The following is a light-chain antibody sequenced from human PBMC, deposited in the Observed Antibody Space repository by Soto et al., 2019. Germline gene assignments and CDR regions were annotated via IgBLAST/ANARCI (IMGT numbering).Light chain of an antibody. CDR2: GAS. CDR1: QSVSSSN. Sequence: EIVLTQSPGTLSLSPGERATLSCRASQSVSSSNLAWYQQKPGQAPRLLIYGASSRATGIPDRFSGSGSGTDFTLTISRLEPEDFAVYYCHQYGSSPLYTFGQGTKLEIK. V-gene: IGKV3-20*01. J-gene: IGKJ2*01. CDR3: HQYGSSPLYT.